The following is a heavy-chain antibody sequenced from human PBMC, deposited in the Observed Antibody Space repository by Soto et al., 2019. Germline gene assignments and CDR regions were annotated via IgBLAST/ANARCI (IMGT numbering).Heavy chain of an antibody. Sequence: QVQLVQSGAEVKKPGSSVKVSCKASGGTFSSYAISWVRQAPGQGLEWMGGIIPIFGTANYAQKFQGRVTITADESTSTAYMELSSLRSEDTAVYYCAVSTSRSDPKSPLYYFDYWGQGTLVTVSS. CDR2: IIPIFGTA. V-gene: IGHV1-69*01. J-gene: IGHJ4*02. CDR1: GGTFSSYA. CDR3: AVSTSRSDPKSPLYYFDY. D-gene: IGHD3-3*02.